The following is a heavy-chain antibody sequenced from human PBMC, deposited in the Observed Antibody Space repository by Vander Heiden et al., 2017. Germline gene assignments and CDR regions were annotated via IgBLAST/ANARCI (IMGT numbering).Heavy chain of an antibody. Sequence: QVQLQESGPGLVRPSQALSLTCPVPGGSISSGGYYWGCMRTHPGKGLGGIGYIYYSGSTNDNPSLKSRVTISVDTSKNQFALKLSSVTAADTAVYYCARDRAYCSGGSCHDWYFDLWGRGTLVTVSS. V-gene: IGHV4-31*03. CDR2: IYYSGST. J-gene: IGHJ2*01. CDR1: GGSISSGGYY. D-gene: IGHD2-15*01. CDR3: ARDRAYCSGGSCHDWYFDL.